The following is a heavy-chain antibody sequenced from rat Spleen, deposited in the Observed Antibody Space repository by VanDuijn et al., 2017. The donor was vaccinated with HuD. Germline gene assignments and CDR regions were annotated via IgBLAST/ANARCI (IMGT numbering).Heavy chain of an antibody. V-gene: IGHV5-25*01. CDR2: INPGGYNT. CDR3: ARQDTSGYSNWFAY. Sequence: EVQLVESGGGLVQPGRSLKLSCEVSGFTFNNYDMAWIRQAPTKGLEWVASINPGGYNTYYRDSVKGRFTVSRDNSKSTLYLQVDSLRSEDTATYYCARQDTSGYSNWFAYWGQSTLVTVSS. J-gene: IGHJ3*01. CDR1: GFTFNNYD. D-gene: IGHD4-3*01.